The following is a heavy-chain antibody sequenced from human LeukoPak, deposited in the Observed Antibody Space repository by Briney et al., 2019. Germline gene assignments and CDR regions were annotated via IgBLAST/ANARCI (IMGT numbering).Heavy chain of an antibody. J-gene: IGHJ4*02. CDR2: IKQDGSEK. D-gene: IGHD3-3*01. Sequence: GGSLRLSCAASGFTFSSYWMSWVRQAPGKGLEWVANIKQDGSEKYYVDSVKGRFTISRDNAKNSLYLQMNSLRAEDTAVYYCARVRGGLLRFLEWLRGTDFDCWGQGTLVTVSS. V-gene: IGHV3-7*01. CDR3: ARVRGGLLRFLEWLRGTDFDC. CDR1: GFTFSSYW.